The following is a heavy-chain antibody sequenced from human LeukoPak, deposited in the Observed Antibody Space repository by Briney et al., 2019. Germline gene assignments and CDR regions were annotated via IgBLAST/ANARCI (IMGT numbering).Heavy chain of an antibody. CDR3: ARVAMRYSRYNWFDP. Sequence: ASVKVSCKASGGTFTSYAISWVRQAPGQGLEWMGGIIPIFGTANYAQKFQGRVTITADKSTSTAYMELSSLRSEDTAVYYCARVAMRYSRYNWFDPWGQGTLVTVSS. J-gene: IGHJ5*02. V-gene: IGHV1-69*06. CDR1: GGTFTSYA. CDR2: IIPIFGTA. D-gene: IGHD2-2*01.